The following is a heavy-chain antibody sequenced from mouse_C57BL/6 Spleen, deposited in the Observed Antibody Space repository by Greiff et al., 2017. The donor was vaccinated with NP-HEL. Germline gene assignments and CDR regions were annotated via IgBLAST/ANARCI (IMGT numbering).Heavy chain of an antibody. J-gene: IGHJ1*03. Sequence: QVQLKESGAELVRPGTSVKVSCKASGYAFTNYSIEWVKQRPGQGLEWIGVINPGSGGTNYNEKFKGKATLTADKSSSTAYMQLSSLTSEDSAVYFCARSRWLLWYFDVWGTGTTVTVSS. CDR3: ARSRWLLWYFDV. CDR1: GYAFTNYS. V-gene: IGHV1-54*01. CDR2: INPGSGGT. D-gene: IGHD2-3*01.